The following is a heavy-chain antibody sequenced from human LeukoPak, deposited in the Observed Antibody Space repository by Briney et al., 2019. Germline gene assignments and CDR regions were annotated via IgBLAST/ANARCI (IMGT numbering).Heavy chain of an antibody. CDR3: ARDFSSGYYPILDY. Sequence: ASVKVSCKASGYTFTGYYMHWVRQAPGQGLEWMGWINPNSGGTNYAQKFQGRVTMTRDTSISTAYMELSRLRSDDTAVYYCARDFSSGYYPILDYWGQGTLVTVSS. CDR1: GYTFTGYY. J-gene: IGHJ4*02. CDR2: INPNSGGT. V-gene: IGHV1-2*02. D-gene: IGHD3-22*01.